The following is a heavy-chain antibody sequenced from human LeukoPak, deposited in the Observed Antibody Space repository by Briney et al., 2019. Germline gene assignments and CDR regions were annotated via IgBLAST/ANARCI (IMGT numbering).Heavy chain of an antibody. Sequence: SETLSLTCTVSGGSISSYYWSWIRQPPGKGLEWIEYVYYSGSTNYNPSLKSRVSISVDTSRNQFSLKLSSVTAADTAVYYCARDKWDSSGHYRLDYWGQGSLVTVSS. CDR1: GGSISSYY. CDR3: ARDKWDSSGHYRLDY. V-gene: IGHV4-59*01. CDR2: VYYSGST. D-gene: IGHD3-22*01. J-gene: IGHJ4*02.